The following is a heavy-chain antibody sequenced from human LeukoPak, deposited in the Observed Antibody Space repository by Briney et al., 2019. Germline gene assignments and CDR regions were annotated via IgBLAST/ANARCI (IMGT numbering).Heavy chain of an antibody. J-gene: IGHJ1*01. CDR3: ATVFYYGSGSYRQYFQH. V-gene: IGHV1-24*01. CDR1: GYTLTELS. CDR2: FDPEDGET. D-gene: IGHD3-10*01. Sequence: ASVKVSCKVSGYTLTELSMHWVRQAPGKGPEWMGGFDPEDGETIYAQKFQGRVTMTEDTSTDTAYMELSSLRSEDTAVYYCATVFYYGSGSYRQYFQHWGQGTLVTVSS.